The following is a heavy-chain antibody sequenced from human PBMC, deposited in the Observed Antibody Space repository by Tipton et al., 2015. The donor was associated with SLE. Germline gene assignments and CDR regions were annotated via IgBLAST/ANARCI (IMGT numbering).Heavy chain of an antibody. CDR1: GFTFSSYA. Sequence: GSLRLSCAASGFTFSSYAMSWVRQAPGKGLEWVSAISGSGGSTYYADSVKGRFTISRDNSKNTLYLQMNSLRAEDTAVYYCARSTVAGTGVDYWGQGTPVTASS. D-gene: IGHD6-19*01. J-gene: IGHJ4*02. V-gene: IGHV3-23*01. CDR2: ISGSGGST. CDR3: ARSTVAGTGVDY.